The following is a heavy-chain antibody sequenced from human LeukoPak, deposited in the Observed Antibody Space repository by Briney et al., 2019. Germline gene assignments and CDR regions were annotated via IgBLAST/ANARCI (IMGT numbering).Heavy chain of an antibody. J-gene: IGHJ4*02. V-gene: IGHV3-66*02. D-gene: IGHD6-19*01. CDR3: ASGSRGWYS. CDR2: IYSGGST. Sequence: AGSLRLSCAASGFTVSSNYMSWVRQPPGKGLEWVSVIYSGGSTYYADSVKGRFTISRENSKNTLYLQMSSLRAEDTAVYYCASGSRGWYSWGQGTLVSVSS. CDR1: GFTVSSNY.